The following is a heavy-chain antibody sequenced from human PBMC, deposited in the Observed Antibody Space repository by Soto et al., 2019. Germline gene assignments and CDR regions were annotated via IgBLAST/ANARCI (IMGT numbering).Heavy chain of an antibody. J-gene: IGHJ4*02. D-gene: IGHD3-9*01. Sequence: PXGSLLLSCAASGFTFSDYYMSWIRQAPGKGLEWVSYISSSGSTIYYADSVKGRFTISRDNAKNSLYLQMNSLRAEDTAVYYRARDDVRYFDRLPRSDDYFDYWGQGTLVTVYS. CDR2: ISSSGSTI. V-gene: IGHV3-11*01. CDR1: GFTFSDYY. CDR3: ARDDVRYFDRLPRSDDYFDY.